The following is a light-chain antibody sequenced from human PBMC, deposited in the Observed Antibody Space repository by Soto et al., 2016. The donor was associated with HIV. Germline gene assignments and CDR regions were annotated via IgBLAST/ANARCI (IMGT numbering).Light chain of an antibody. CDR2: DDS. Sequence: SYELTQPPSVSVAPGKTARITCGGNNIGSKSVHWYQQKSGQAPVLVVHDDSHRPSGIPKRFSGSNSGNTATLTISRVEAGDEADYYCQVWESSSDHVVFGGGTKLTVL. CDR3: QVWESSSDHVV. CDR1: NIGSKS. V-gene: IGLV3-21*03. J-gene: IGLJ2*01.